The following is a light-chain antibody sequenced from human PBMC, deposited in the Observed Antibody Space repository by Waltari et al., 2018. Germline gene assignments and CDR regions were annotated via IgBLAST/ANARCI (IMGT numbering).Light chain of an antibody. J-gene: IGKJ4*01. CDR2: DAS. CDR1: QSVSVY. CDR3: QQRSNGLT. Sequence: EIVLTQSPATLSLSPGERATLSCRASQSVSVYLAWYQPQPGQAPRLLIFDASSRATGIPARFSGSGSGTDFTLTISSLEPEDFAVYYCQQRSNGLTFGGGTRVEIK. V-gene: IGKV3-11*01.